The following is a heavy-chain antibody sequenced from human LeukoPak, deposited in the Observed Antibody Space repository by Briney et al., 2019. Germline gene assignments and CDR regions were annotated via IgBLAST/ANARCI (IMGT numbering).Heavy chain of an antibody. CDR2: IYTSGST. D-gene: IGHD5-12*01. CDR1: GGSISSYY. Sequence: SETLSLTCTVSGGSISSYYWSWIRQPAGKGLEWIGRIYTSGSTNYNPSLKSRVTMSEDTSKNQFSLKLSSVTAADTAVYYCARDSVGYGGYEASSDYWGQGTLVTVSS. CDR3: ARDSVGYGGYEASSDY. J-gene: IGHJ4*02. V-gene: IGHV4-4*07.